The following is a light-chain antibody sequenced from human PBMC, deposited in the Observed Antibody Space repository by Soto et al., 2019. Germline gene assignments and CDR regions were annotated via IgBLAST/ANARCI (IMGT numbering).Light chain of an antibody. CDR1: SGHSSYA. CDR3: QTWGSGIRVV. Sequence: QPVLTQSPSASASLGASVKLTCTLTSGHSSYAIAWHQQQPEKGPRYLMKLNNDGSHSKGDGIPDRFSGSSSGAERYLTISSLQSEDEADYSCQTWGSGIRVVFGAGTKLTVL. J-gene: IGLJ2*01. CDR2: LNNDGSH. V-gene: IGLV4-69*01.